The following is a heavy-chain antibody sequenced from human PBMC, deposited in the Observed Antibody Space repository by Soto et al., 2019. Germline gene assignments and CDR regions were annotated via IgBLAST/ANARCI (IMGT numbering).Heavy chain of an antibody. D-gene: IGHD3-16*01. CDR3: ARQGEPYISPRDSFGMDV. Sequence: QVQLVQSGAELKKPGASVKVFCKSSGYSFINYYIHWVRQAPGQGLEWMGWINPHSGDTDYAKKFQGRVTMPRDTSISTVFMELNRLTSDDTALYWCARQGEPYISPRDSFGMDVWGQGTSVTVSS. CDR2: INPHSGDT. V-gene: IGHV1-2*02. J-gene: IGHJ6*02. CDR1: GYSFINYY.